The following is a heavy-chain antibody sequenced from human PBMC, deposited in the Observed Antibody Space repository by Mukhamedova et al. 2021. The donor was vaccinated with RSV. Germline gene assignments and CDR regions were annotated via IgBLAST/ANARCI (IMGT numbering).Heavy chain of an antibody. V-gene: IGHV1-46*01. CDR3: ARGHSGYSY. J-gene: IGHJ4*01. CDR2: INPGSGST. D-gene: IGHD5-12*01. Sequence: KASGYTFTSYYIHWVRQAPGQGLEWVGMINPGSGSTFYAQEFQGRVTVTRDTSTSTVYMDLSSLRSEDTAYYYCARGHSGYSYW. CDR1: GYTFTSYY.